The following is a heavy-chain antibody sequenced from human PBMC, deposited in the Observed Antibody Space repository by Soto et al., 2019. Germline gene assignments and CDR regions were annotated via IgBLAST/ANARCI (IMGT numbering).Heavy chain of an antibody. V-gene: IGHV1-18*01. D-gene: IGHD3-10*01. CDR3: ARFTPGSNNYDF. Sequence: ASVKVSCKTTGYIFSRYDISWVRQAPGQGLEWVGWISGYNGKTNYAQKFQDRVIMTTDTSTNTAYMELRSLRSDDTAVYHCARFTPGSNNYDFWGQGTLVTVSA. CDR2: ISGYNGKT. CDR1: GYIFSRYD. J-gene: IGHJ4*02.